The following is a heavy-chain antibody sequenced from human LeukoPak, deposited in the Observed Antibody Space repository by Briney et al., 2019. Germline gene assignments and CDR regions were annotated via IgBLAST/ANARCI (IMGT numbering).Heavy chain of an antibody. CDR1: GGSISSSSYY. D-gene: IGHD1-26*01. V-gene: IGHV4-39*01. CDR3: ARHDARSGSYYVSVFH. J-gene: IGHJ4*02. Sequence: SETLSLTCTVSGGSISSSSYYWGWIRQPPGKGLEWIGSIYYSGGTYYNPSLKSRVTISVDTSKNQFSLKLSSVTAADTAVYYCARHDARSGSYYVSVFHWGQGTLVTVSS. CDR2: IYYSGGT.